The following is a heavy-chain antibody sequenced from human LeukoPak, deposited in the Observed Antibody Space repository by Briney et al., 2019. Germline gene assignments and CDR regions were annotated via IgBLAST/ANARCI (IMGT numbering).Heavy chain of an antibody. J-gene: IGHJ4*02. CDR2: INPNSGGT. D-gene: IGHD4-11*01. V-gene: IGHV1-2*06. CDR3: ARGLENFDC. CDR1: GYTFTGSY. Sequence: GASVKVSCKASGYTFTGSYMHWVRQAPGQGLEWVGRINPNSGGTSFAQTFQGSVTMTRDTSISTAYMKLSRLRSDDTAVYYCARGLENFDCWGQGTLVTVSS.